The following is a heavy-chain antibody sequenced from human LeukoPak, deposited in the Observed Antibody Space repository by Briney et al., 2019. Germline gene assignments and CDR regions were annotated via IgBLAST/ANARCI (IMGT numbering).Heavy chain of an antibody. D-gene: IGHD6-13*01. CDR3: ARGLYGYSSSWRKRYYFDY. CDR2: VYRSVNT. V-gene: IGHV4-38-2*02. Sequence: PSETLSLTCTVSGYSIGSGYFWGWIRQPPGKGLEWIGSVYRSVNTYYNPSLKSRVTISVDTSKNQFSLKLSSVTAADTAVYYCARGLYGYSSSWRKRYYFDYWGQGTLVTVSS. J-gene: IGHJ4*02. CDR1: GYSIGSGYF.